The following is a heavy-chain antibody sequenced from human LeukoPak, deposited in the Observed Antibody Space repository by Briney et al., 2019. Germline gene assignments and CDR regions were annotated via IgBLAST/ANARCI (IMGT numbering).Heavy chain of an antibody. CDR1: GYTFTSYD. V-gene: IGHV1-8*01. CDR3: ARGARYYDILTGYYKGTEYYYYYMDV. Sequence: ASVKVSCKASGYTFTSYDINWVRQATGQGLEWMGWMNPNSGNTGYAQKFQGRVTMTRNTSISTAYMELSSLRSEDTAVYYCARGARYYDILTGYYKGTEYYYYYMDVWGKGTTVTISS. J-gene: IGHJ6*03. D-gene: IGHD3-9*01. CDR2: MNPNSGNT.